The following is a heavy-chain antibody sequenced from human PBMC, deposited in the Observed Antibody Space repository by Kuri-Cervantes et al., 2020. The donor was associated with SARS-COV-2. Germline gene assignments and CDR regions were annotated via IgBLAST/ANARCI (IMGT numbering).Heavy chain of an antibody. V-gene: IGHV3-21*01. D-gene: IGHD2-21*01. CDR3: ARADLSDFAFDI. CDR2: ISSSSSYI. Sequence: GGSLRLPCTASGFTFGDYALTWFREAPGKGVDWVSYISSSSSYIYYADSLKGRFTISRDNAKNSLYLQMNSLRAEDTAVYYCARADLSDFAFDIWGQGTKVTVSS. J-gene: IGHJ3*02. CDR1: GFTFGDYA.